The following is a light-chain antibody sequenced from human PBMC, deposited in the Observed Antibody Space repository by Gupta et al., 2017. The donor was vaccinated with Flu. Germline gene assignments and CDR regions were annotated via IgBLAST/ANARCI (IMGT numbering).Light chain of an antibody. V-gene: IGKV1-33*01. J-gene: IGKJ2*01. CDR2: SAS. CDR1: QDIGND. CDR3: QQFDDLPRT. Sequence: QMTQSPSSLSASVGDTVTITCQASQDIGNDVDWYQQKPGKAPKLLIYSASKLQTGVPSRFSGSESGTDFTFTITSLQPEDIATYYCQQFDDLPRTFGQGTQLEIK.